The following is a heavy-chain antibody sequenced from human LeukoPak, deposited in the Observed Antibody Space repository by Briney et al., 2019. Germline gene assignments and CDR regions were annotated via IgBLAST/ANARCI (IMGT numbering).Heavy chain of an antibody. V-gene: IGHV3-48*03. Sequence: GGSLRLSCAASVFTFSSYEMNWVRQAPGKGREWVSYISISGSTIYNAHSVKGPSTISRENDKNSLYLQMNRLRAEDTVVYYCARDSSPTVTNEEGPLYYYYYGMDVWGPGTTVTVSS. D-gene: IGHD4-17*01. J-gene: IGHJ6*02. CDR1: VFTFSSYE. CDR3: ARDSSPTVTNEEGPLYYYYYGMDV. CDR2: ISISGSTI.